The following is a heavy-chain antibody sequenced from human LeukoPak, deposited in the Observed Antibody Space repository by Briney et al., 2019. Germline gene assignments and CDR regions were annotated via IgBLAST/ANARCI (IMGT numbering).Heavy chain of an antibody. V-gene: IGHV4-59*01. Sequence: SETLSLTCAVYGGSFSGYYWSWIRQSPGKGLEWIGYIYYSGSTNYNPSLKSRVTISVDTSKNQFSLKLNSVTAADTAVYYCARGYSNSYYYYMDVWGKGTTVTVSS. D-gene: IGHD4-11*01. CDR1: GGSFSGYY. CDR2: IYYSGST. CDR3: ARGYSNSYYYYMDV. J-gene: IGHJ6*03.